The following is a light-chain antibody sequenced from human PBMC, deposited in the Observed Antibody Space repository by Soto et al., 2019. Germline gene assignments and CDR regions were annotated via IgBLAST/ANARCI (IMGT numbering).Light chain of an antibody. J-gene: IGKJ4*01. V-gene: IGKV1D-12*01. CDR1: QGFSSY. Sequence: DIQMTQSPSSVSASVGDKVSITCRASQGFSSYLAWYQQKPGRAPKLLIYAASNLQSGVPSRFSGSGSGTEFTLTINSLQPEDFATYYCQPAYSFPLTFGGGTKVEIK. CDR2: AAS. CDR3: QPAYSFPLT.